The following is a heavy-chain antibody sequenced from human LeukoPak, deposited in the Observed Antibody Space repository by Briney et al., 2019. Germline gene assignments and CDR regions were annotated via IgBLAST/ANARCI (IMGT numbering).Heavy chain of an antibody. V-gene: IGHV1-2*02. CDR1: GYTFTDYY. D-gene: IGHD6-19*01. CDR3: ARGSTRDSSGWYGPGKWFDP. Sequence: ASVKVSCKASGYTFTDYYMHWVRQAPGQGLEWMGWINPNSGGTNYAQKFQGRVTMTRDTSISTVYMELSRLRSDDTAVFYCARGSTRDSSGWYGPGKWFDPWGQGTLVTVSS. J-gene: IGHJ5*02. CDR2: INPNSGGT.